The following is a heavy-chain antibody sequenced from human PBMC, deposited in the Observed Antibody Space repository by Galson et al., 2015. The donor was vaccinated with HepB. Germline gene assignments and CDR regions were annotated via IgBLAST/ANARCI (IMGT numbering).Heavy chain of an antibody. CDR2: ISAYNDNT. Sequence: SVKVSCKASGYTFTSYGISWVRQAPGQGLEWMGWISAYNDNTNYAQKLQGRVTMTTDTSTSTAYMEPRSLRSDDTAVYYCTRTPRQWLAWFDPWGQGTLVTVSS. D-gene: IGHD6-19*01. CDR1: GYTFTSYG. CDR3: TRTPRQWLAWFDP. J-gene: IGHJ5*02. V-gene: IGHV1-18*01.